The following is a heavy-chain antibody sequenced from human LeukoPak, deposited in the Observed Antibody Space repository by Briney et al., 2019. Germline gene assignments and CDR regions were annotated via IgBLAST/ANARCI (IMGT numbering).Heavy chain of an antibody. CDR3: ARSSHYDILTGYSEEDAFDI. CDR1: GFTVSSNY. D-gene: IGHD3-9*01. CDR2: IYIGGST. V-gene: IGHV3-53*01. Sequence: GGSLRLSCAASGFTVSSNYMSWVRQAPGKGLEWVSVIYIGGSTDYADSVKGRFTISRDTSKNTLYLQMNSLRVEDTAVYYCARSSHYDILTGYSEEDAFDIWGQGTMVTVSS. J-gene: IGHJ3*02.